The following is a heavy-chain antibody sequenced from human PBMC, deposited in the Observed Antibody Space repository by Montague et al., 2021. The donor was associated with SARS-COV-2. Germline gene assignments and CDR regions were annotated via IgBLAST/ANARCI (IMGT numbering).Heavy chain of an antibody. V-gene: IGHV4-39*01. Sequence: SETLSLTCTVSGGSISSSDYYWGWIRQPPGKGLEWIGSLFYSVNTYYNPSLKSRVTISVDTSKNQFSLKLSPVTAADTAVYYCARINYDFWRGHQRGGAFDIWGQGTMVTVSS. CDR2: LFYSVNT. CDR1: GGSISSSDYY. CDR3: ARINYDFWRGHQRGGAFDI. D-gene: IGHD3-3*01. J-gene: IGHJ3*02.